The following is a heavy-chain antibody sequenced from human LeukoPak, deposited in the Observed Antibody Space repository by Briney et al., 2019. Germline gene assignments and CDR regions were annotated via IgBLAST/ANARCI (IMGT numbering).Heavy chain of an antibody. Sequence: SETLSLTCTVSGGSISSSTYYWGWIRQPPGKGLEWIGSIYYGGSTYYNPSLKSRVTISVDTSKNQFSLKLSSVTAADTAVYYCARDNSVRDEAWWFNPWGQGTLVTVSS. CDR3: ARDNSVRDEAWWFNP. D-gene: IGHD5-24*01. CDR2: IYYGGST. V-gene: IGHV4-39*07. J-gene: IGHJ5*02. CDR1: GGSISSSTYY.